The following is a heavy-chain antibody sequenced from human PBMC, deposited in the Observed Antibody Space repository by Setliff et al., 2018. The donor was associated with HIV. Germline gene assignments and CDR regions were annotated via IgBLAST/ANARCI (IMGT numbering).Heavy chain of an antibody. D-gene: IGHD3-22*01. CDR1: GGSFWNYA. Sequence: ASVKVSCKASGGSFWNYAISWVRQAPGQGLEWMGGIIPLLGTANYAQRFQGRVTIIADESTSTAYMELTSLRSEDTAVYYCAREEYDRDFWGQGTKVTVSS. J-gene: IGHJ3*01. CDR3: AREEYDRDF. V-gene: IGHV1-69*13. CDR2: IIPLLGTA.